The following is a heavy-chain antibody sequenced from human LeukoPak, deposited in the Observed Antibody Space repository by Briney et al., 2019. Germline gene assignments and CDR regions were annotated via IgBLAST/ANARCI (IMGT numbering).Heavy chain of an antibody. J-gene: IGHJ3*01. V-gene: IGHV4-59*01. D-gene: IGHD2-21*02. Sequence: PSETLSLTCIVSGGSINNYYWSWIRQSPGKAPEWIGYIYFSGSTNYNPSLRGRVTMSVDTSKNQFSLKLTSVTAADTAVYYCVRYCDGDCNSSAFDLWGQGTVVTVSS. CDR1: GGSINNYY. CDR2: IYFSGST. CDR3: VRYCDGDCNSSAFDL.